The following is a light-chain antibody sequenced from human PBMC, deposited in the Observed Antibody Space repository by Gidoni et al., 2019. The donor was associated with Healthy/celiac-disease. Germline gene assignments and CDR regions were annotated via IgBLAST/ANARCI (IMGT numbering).Light chain of an antibody. J-gene: IGLJ3*02. CDR1: SSNIGAGYD. CDR2: VNI. CDR3: QSYDSSLSGSMV. V-gene: IGLV1-40*01. Sequence: QSVLTQPPSVSGAPGQRVTISCTGSSSNIGAGYDVHWYQQLPGTAPKLLIYVNINRPSGYPDRFSGSKSGTSASRAITGLQAEDEADYYCQSYDSSLSGSMVFGGGTKLTVL.